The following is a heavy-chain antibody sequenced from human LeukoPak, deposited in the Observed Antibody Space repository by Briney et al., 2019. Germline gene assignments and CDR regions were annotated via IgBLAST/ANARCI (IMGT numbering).Heavy chain of an antibody. V-gene: IGHV4-34*01. Sequence: SETLSLTCAVYGGSFSGYYWSWIRQPPGKGLEWIGEINHSGSTNYNPSLKSRITISVDTSKNQFSLKLSSVTAADTAVYYCAGQQITIFGVAGDYWGQGTLVTVSS. CDR2: INHSGST. D-gene: IGHD3-3*01. J-gene: IGHJ4*02. CDR1: GGSFSGYY. CDR3: AGQQITIFGVAGDY.